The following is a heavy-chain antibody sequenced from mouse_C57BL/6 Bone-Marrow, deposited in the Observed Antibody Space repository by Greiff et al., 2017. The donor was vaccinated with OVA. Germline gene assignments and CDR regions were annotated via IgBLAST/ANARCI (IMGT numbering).Heavy chain of an antibody. CDR1: GYSFTDYN. V-gene: IGHV1-39*01. CDR2: INPNYGTT. D-gene: IGHD1-1*01. CDR3: ARRSTVVATGDY. J-gene: IGHJ2*01. Sequence: HLVESGPELVKPGASVKISCKASGYSFTDYNMNWVKQSNGKSLEWIGVINPNYGTTSYNQKFKGKATLTVDQSSSTAYMQLNSLTSEDSAVYYCARRSTVVATGDYWGQGTTLTVSS.